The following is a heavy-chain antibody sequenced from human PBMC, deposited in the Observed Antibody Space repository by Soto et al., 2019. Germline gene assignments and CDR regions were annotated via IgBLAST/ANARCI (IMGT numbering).Heavy chain of an antibody. CDR2: INHSGST. J-gene: IGHJ6*02. Sequence: SETLSLTCAVYGGSFSSYYWSWIRQPPGKGLEWIGEINHSGSTNYNPSLKCRVTISVDTSKNQFSLKLSSVTAADTAVYYCAXGGEQQLVRYYYYGMDVWGQGTTVTVSS. D-gene: IGHD6-13*01. CDR1: GGSFSSYY. V-gene: IGHV4-34*01. CDR3: AXGGEQQLVRYYYYGMDV.